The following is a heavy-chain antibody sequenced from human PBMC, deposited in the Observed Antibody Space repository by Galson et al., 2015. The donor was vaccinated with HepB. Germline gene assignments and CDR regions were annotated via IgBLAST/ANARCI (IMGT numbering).Heavy chain of an antibody. CDR2: ISGSGGST. CDR3: AKASQKLQYQLLLRSAEYFQH. CDR1: GFTFSSYA. V-gene: IGHV3-23*01. D-gene: IGHD2-2*01. Sequence: SLRLSCAASGFTFSSYAMSWVRQAPGKGLEWASAISGSGGSTYYADSVKGRFTISRDNSRNTLYLQMNSLRAEDTAVYYCAKASQKLQYQLLLRSAEYFQHWGQGTLVTVSS. J-gene: IGHJ1*01.